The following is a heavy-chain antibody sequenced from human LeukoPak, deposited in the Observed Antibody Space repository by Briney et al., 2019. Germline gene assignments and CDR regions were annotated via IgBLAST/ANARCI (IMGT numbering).Heavy chain of an antibody. CDR1: GGSISSYY. CDR2: IYYSGST. V-gene: IGHV4-59*01. Sequence: SETLSFTCTVSGGSISSYYWSWIRQPPGKGLEWIGFIYYSGSTNYSPSLKSRVTISVDTSKNQFSLKLSSVTAADTAVYYCARAPDMSLDYWGQGTLVTVSS. CDR3: ARAPDMSLDY. J-gene: IGHJ4*02. D-gene: IGHD2-15*01.